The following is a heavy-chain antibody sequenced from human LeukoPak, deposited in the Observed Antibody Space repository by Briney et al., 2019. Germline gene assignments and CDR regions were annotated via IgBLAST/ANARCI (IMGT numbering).Heavy chain of an antibody. CDR3: AKGWLQQLDAFDI. CDR1: AFTFSSYA. CDR2: ISGSGGST. D-gene: IGHD6-13*01. Sequence: GGSLRLSCAASAFTFSSYAMSWVRQAPGKGLEWVSAISGSGGSTYYADSVKGRFTISRDNSKNTLYLQMNSLRAEDTAVYYCAKGWLQQLDAFDIWGQGTMVTVSS. J-gene: IGHJ3*02. V-gene: IGHV3-23*01.